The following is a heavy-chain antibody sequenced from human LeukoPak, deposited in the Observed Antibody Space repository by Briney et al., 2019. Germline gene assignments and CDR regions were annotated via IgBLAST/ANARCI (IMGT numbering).Heavy chain of an antibody. CDR3: ARAPGAALD. D-gene: IGHD2-15*01. V-gene: IGHV4-34*01. J-gene: IGHJ4*02. CDR2: INHRGST. CDR1: GGSFSGYY. Sequence: PSETLSLTCAVYGGSFSGYYWSWIRQPPGEGLEWIGEINHRGSTNYNPSLKSRVTVSLDTSKNQFSLKLSSVTAADTAVYYCARAPGAALDWGQGTLVTVSS.